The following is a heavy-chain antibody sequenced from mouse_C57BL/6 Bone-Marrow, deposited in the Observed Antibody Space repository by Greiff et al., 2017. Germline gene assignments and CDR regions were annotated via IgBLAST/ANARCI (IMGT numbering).Heavy chain of an antibody. CDR1: GYTFTSYW. J-gene: IGHJ1*03. V-gene: IGHV1-61*01. Sequence: QVQLQQPGAELVRPGSSVKLSCKASGYTFTSYWMDWVKQRPGQGLEWIGNIYPSDSETHYNQKFKDKATLTVDKSSSTAYMQLSSLTSEDSAVYYCAREGITTVGPWYFDVWGTGTTVTVSS. CDR3: AREGITTVGPWYFDV. D-gene: IGHD1-1*01. CDR2: IYPSDSET.